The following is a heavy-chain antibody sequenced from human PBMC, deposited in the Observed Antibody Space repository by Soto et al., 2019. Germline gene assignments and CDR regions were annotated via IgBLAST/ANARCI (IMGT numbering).Heavy chain of an antibody. CDR1: GGSISTYY. CDR2: IYYTGGT. V-gene: IGHV4-59*01. CDR3: ARYPSTGTFDY. J-gene: IGHJ4*02. Sequence: QVQLQESGPGLVKPSETLSLTCTISGGSISTYYWTWIRQSPGKGLEWIGYIYYTGGTNYNPSLKSRVTISVDTSKNQFSLKLSSVTAADTAVYYCARYPSTGTFDYWGQGTLVTVSS. D-gene: IGHD1-1*01.